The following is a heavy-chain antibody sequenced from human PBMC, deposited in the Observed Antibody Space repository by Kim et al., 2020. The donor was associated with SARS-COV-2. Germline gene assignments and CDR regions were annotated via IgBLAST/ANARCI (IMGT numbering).Heavy chain of an antibody. D-gene: IGHD2-15*01. CDR2: IYPYDSDT. J-gene: IGHJ3*02. Sequence: GESLKISCKGSGYSFFTYWIGWVRQMPGKGLEWMGIIYPYDSDTRYSPSFQGQVTISADKSISTAYLQWSSLKASDTAVYYCARTQSSYCSGGSCYWGDAFDIWGQGTMVTVSS. CDR3: ARTQSSYCSGGSCYWGDAFDI. V-gene: IGHV5-51*01. CDR1: GYSFFTYW.